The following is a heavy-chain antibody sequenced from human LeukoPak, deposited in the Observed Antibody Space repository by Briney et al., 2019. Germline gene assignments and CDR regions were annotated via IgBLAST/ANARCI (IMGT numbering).Heavy chain of an antibody. CDR3: ASSTAALRIRGYYGMDV. CDR1: GYTFTGYY. J-gene: IGHJ6*02. D-gene: IGHD2-2*01. V-gene: IGHV1-2*02. CDR2: INPNSGGT. Sequence: ASVKVSCKASGYTFTGYYMHWVRQAPGQGLEWMGWINPNSGGTNYAQKFQGRVTMTRDTSISTAYMELSRLRSDDTAVYYCASSTAALRIRGYYGMDVWGQGTTVTVSS.